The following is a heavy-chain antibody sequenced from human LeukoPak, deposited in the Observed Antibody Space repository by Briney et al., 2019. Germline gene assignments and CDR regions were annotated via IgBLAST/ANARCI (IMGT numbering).Heavy chain of an antibody. Sequence: GGSLRLSCAASGFTFSIYAMSWGRQAPGKGQEWVSSISGSGETTYYADSVRGRFTISRDNSKNTLYLQMNSVRAEDTAIYYCTKDARNLRSSGWPGEFWGQETLVTVSS. CDR1: GFTFSIYA. CDR3: TKDARNLRSSGWPGEF. J-gene: IGHJ4*02. V-gene: IGHV3-23*01. D-gene: IGHD6-19*01. CDR2: ISGSGETT.